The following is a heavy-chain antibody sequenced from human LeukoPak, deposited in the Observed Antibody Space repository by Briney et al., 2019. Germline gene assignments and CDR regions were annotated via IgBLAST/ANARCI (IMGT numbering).Heavy chain of an antibody. J-gene: IGHJ5*02. CDR2: IYPGDSDT. Sequence: GESLQISSQGSGSSFTSYWIGWVRPLPGKGLEWMGIIYPGDSDTRYSPSFQGQVTISADKSISTAYLQWSSLKASDTAMYYCARLVLRGSWFDPWGQGTLVTVSS. V-gene: IGHV5-51*01. CDR1: GSSFTSYW. D-gene: IGHD6-13*01. CDR3: ARLVLRGSWFDP.